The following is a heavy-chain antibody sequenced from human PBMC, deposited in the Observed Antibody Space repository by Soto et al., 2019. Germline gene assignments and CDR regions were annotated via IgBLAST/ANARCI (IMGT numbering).Heavy chain of an antibody. J-gene: IGHJ4*02. CDR1: GYIFIGYY. CDR3: ARAEAYYDSSGYYYFDD. Sequence: QVHLVQSGAEVKKPGASVKVSCKASGYIFIGYYMHWVRQAPGQGLEWMGWINPNSGGTIYAQKFQGRVTMTRETSITTAYMELTRLTSDDTAVYYCARAEAYYDSSGYYYFDDWGQGTLVTVSS. V-gene: IGHV1-2*02. CDR2: INPNSGGT. D-gene: IGHD3-22*01.